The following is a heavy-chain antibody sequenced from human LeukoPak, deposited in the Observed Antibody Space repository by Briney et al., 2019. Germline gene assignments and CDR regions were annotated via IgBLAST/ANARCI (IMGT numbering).Heavy chain of an antibody. V-gene: IGHV4-38-2*02. D-gene: IGHD6-13*01. J-gene: IGHJ5*02. CDR3: ARDEYSSSWYWFDP. Sequence: GSLRLPCAASGFTFSSYSMNWVRQAPGKGLEWIGSIYHSGSTYYNPSLKSRVTISVDTSKNQFSLKLSSVTAADTAVYYCARDEYSSSWYWFDPWGQGTLVTVSS. CDR2: IYHSGST. CDR1: GFTFSSYS.